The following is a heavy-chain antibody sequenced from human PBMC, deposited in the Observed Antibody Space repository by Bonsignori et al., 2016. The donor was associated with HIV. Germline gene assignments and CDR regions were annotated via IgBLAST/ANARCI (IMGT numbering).Heavy chain of an antibody. Sequence: VRQAPGKGLEWVANIKQDGSEKYYVDSVKGRFTISRDNGENSLFLQMNSLRAEDTAVYYCARLRVVVPAAVIPPYYFDYWGQGTLVTVSS. CDR3: ARLRVVVPAAVIPPYYFDY. V-gene: IGHV3-7*01. D-gene: IGHD2-2*01. CDR2: IKQDGSEK. J-gene: IGHJ4*02.